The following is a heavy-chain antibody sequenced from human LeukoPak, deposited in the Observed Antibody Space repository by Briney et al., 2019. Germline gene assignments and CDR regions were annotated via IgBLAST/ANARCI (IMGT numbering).Heavy chain of an antibody. V-gene: IGHV1-18*01. CDR3: ARGPLSRRGLRNYYFDY. Sequence: ASVKVSCKASGYTFTSYGISWVRQAPGQGLERMGWISAYNGNTNYAQKLQGRVTMTTDTSTSTAYMELRSLRSDDTAVYYCARGPLSRRGLRNYYFDYWGQGTLVTVSS. CDR1: GYTFTSYG. CDR2: ISAYNGNT. J-gene: IGHJ4*02. D-gene: IGHD5/OR15-5a*01.